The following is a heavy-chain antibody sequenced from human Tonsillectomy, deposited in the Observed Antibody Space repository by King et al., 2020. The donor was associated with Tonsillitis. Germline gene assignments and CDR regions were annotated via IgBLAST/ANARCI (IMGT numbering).Heavy chain of an antibody. Sequence: QKQLVQSGPEVKKPGTSVKVSCEASGFTFSSSALQWVRQARGQRLEWIGWIVVDSGNADYAQKFQDRVRITRDMSRSTAYMEMSSLRSDDTAVYYCAAAGRTYYYYYGMDVWGQGTTVTVSS. CDR2: IVVDSGNA. J-gene: IGHJ6*02. CDR1: GFTFSSSA. V-gene: IGHV1-58*01. D-gene: IGHD2-21*01. CDR3: AAAGRTYYYYYGMDV.